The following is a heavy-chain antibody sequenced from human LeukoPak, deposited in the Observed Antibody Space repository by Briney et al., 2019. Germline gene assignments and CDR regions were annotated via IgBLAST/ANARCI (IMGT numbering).Heavy chain of an antibody. CDR3: ARALGGYSYADY. CDR2: ISYDGSNK. V-gene: IGHV3-30*04. D-gene: IGHD5-18*01. Sequence: PGGSLRLSCAASGFTFSSYAMHWVRQAPGKGLEWVAVISYDGSNKYYADSVKGRFTISRDNSKNTLYLQMNSLRAEDTAVYYCARALGGYSYADYWGQGTLVTVSS. CDR1: GFTFSSYA. J-gene: IGHJ4*02.